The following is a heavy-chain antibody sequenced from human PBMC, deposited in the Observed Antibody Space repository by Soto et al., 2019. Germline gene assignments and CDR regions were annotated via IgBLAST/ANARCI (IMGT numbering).Heavy chain of an antibody. Sequence: QVRLQQWGAGLLKPSETLSLTCAVYGGSFSGYYWSWIRQPPGKGLEWIGEINHSGSTNYNPSLKSRVTISVDTSKNQFSLKLSSVTAAYTAVYYCARGLQLLWFGRRGFDPWGQGTLVTVSS. V-gene: IGHV4-34*01. D-gene: IGHD3-10*01. CDR1: GGSFSGYY. J-gene: IGHJ5*02. CDR2: INHSGST. CDR3: ARGLQLLWFGRRGFDP.